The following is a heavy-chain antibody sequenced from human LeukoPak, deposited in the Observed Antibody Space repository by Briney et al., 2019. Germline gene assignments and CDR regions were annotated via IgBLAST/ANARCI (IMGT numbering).Heavy chain of an antibody. CDR1: GYFFTSYW. J-gene: IGHJ3*02. V-gene: IGHV5-51*01. CDR3: ARSYGSGSYGGAFDI. D-gene: IGHD3-10*01. CDR2: IYPGDSDT. Sequence: GESLKISCKGSGYFFTSYWIAWVRQMPGKGLEWMGIIYPGDSDTRYSPSFQGQVTMSADKSISTAYLQWSSLRASDTAMYYCARSYGSGSYGGAFDIWGQGTMVTVSS.